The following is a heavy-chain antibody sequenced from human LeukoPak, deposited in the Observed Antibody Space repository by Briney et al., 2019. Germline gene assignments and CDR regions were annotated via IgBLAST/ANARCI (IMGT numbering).Heavy chain of an antibody. CDR1: GGSISSYY. V-gene: IGHV4-4*07. J-gene: IGHJ4*02. CDR3: ARAISNDDNSGYYY. D-gene: IGHD3-22*01. Sequence: SETLSLTCTVSGGSISSYYWSWIRQPAGKGQEWIGRIYASGSTKYNPSLKSRVTMSVDTSKNQFSLKLSSVTAADTAVYYCARAISNDDNSGYYYWGQGTLVTVSS. CDR2: IYASGST.